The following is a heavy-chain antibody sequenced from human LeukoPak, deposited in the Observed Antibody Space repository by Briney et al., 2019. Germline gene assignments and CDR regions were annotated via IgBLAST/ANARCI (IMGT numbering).Heavy chain of an antibody. Sequence: GGSPRLSCAASGFTFSSYSMNWVRQAPGKGLEWVSSISSSRSYIYYADSVKGRFTISRDNAKNSLYLQMNSLRAEDTAVYYCVRVTGGAPDWFDPWGQGTLVTVSS. V-gene: IGHV3-21*01. CDR3: VRVTGGAPDWFDP. CDR2: ISSSRSYI. D-gene: IGHD1-14*01. CDR1: GFTFSSYS. J-gene: IGHJ5*02.